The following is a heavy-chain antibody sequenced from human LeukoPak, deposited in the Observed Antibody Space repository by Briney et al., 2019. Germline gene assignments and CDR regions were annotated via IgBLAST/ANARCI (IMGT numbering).Heavy chain of an antibody. CDR2: INPNSGGT. V-gene: IGHV1-2*02. Sequence: KPGASVKVSCKASGYTFTGYYMHWVRQAPGQGLEWMGWINPNSGGTNYAQKFQGRVTMTRDTSISTAYMELSRLKSDDTAVYYCARDLSYGGNVDAFDIWGQGTMVTVSS. CDR3: ARDLSYGGNVDAFDI. CDR1: GYTFTGYY. D-gene: IGHD4-23*01. J-gene: IGHJ3*02.